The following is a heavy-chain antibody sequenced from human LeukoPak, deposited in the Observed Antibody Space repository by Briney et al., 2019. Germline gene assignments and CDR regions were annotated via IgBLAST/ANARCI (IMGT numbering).Heavy chain of an antibody. V-gene: IGHV3-30*04. CDR1: GFTFSTYA. CDR2: ISCDGSNK. J-gene: IGHJ3*02. CDR3: ARSYRRGAITMLRGVANRGAFDI. D-gene: IGHD3-10*01. Sequence: PGGSLRLSCAASGFTFSTYAMHWVRQAPGKGLEWVALISCDGSNKYYAYSVKGRFTISRDSSKNTLYLQMNSLRAADTAVYYCARSYRRGAITMLRGVANRGAFDIWGQGTMVTVSS.